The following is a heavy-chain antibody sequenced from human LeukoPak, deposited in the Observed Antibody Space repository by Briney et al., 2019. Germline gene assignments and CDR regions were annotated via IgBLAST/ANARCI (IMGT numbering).Heavy chain of an antibody. CDR2: IYHSGST. Sequence: SETLSLTCTVSGGSISSGGYYWSWIRQPPGKGLEWIGYIYHSGSTYYNPSLKSRVTISVDRSKNQFSLKLSSVTAADTAVYYCARDRDGYNWLDYWGQGTLVTVSS. D-gene: IGHD5-24*01. CDR1: GGSISSGGYY. V-gene: IGHV4-30-2*01. CDR3: ARDRDGYNWLDY. J-gene: IGHJ4*02.